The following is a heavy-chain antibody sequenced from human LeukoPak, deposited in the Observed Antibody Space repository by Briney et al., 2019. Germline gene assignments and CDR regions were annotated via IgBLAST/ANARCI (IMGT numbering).Heavy chain of an antibody. J-gene: IGHJ4*02. Sequence: GGSLRLSCAASGFTFSSYEMNWVRQAPGKGLEWVSYISGSSSTIYYADSVKGRFTISRDNAKNSLYLQMNSLRAEDTGVYYCVISSGWKGGYYFDFWGQGTLVTVSA. CDR2: ISGSSSTI. CDR1: GFTFSSYE. V-gene: IGHV3-48*03. D-gene: IGHD6-19*01. CDR3: VISSGWKGGYYFDF.